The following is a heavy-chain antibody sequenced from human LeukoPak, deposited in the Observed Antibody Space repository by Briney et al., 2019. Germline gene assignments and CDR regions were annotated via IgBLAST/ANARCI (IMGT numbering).Heavy chain of an antibody. V-gene: IGHV3-74*01. CDR2: IRSDGSST. Sequence: PGGSLRLSCAASGFTFNTYWMRWVRQAPGKGLVWVSRIRSDGSSTSYADSVRGRFTISRDNAKNTLYLQMNSLRAEDTAVYYCAGVLGVRDLAYFDYWGHGTLVTVSS. J-gene: IGHJ4*01. CDR3: AGVLGVRDLAYFDY. CDR1: GFTFNTYW. D-gene: IGHD3-10*01.